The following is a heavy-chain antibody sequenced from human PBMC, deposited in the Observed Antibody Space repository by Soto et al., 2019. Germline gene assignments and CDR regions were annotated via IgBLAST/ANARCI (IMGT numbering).Heavy chain of an antibody. V-gene: IGHV5-51*01. Sequence: GESLKISCKGSGYSFINYWIGWVRQMPGKGLEWMGIIYPGDSDTRYSPSFQGQVTISADKSISTAYLQWSSLKASDTAMYYCARLGGWGHCSNTRCYTFDYWGQGTPVTVSS. CDR3: ARLGGWGHCSNTRCYTFDY. CDR1: GYSFINYW. J-gene: IGHJ4*02. D-gene: IGHD2-2*02. CDR2: IYPGDSDT.